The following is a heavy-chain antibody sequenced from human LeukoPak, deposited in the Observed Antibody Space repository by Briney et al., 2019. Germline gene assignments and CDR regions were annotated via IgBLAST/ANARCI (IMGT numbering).Heavy chain of an antibody. V-gene: IGHV3-30*04. CDR2: ISYDGSNK. CDR1: GFTFSSYA. Sequence: GRSLRLSCAASGFTFSSYAMHWVRQAPGKGLEWVAVISYDGSNKYYADSVKGRFTISRDNSKNTLYLQMNSLRAEDTAVYYCAREKAVPAATPYYYYGMDVWGQGTTVTVSS. D-gene: IGHD2-2*02. CDR3: AREKAVPAATPYYYYGMDV. J-gene: IGHJ6*02.